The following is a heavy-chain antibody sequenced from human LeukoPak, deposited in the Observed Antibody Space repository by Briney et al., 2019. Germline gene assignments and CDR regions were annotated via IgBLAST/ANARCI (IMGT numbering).Heavy chain of an antibody. CDR1: GFTFSSYA. D-gene: IGHD6-6*01. V-gene: IGHV3-23*01. CDR2: ISATGGST. Sequence: PGGSLRLSCATSGFTFSSYAMNWVRQAPGKGLEWVSIISATGGSTYHADSVKGRFTISRDNSKNRLYLQMNSLRAEDAAVYYCAEGAVRGSSPRMGYWGQGTRVTVPS. CDR3: AEGAVRGSSPRMGY. J-gene: IGHJ4*02.